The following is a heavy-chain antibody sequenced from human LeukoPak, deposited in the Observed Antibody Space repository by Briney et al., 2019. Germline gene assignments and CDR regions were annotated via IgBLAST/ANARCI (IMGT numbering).Heavy chain of an antibody. V-gene: IGHV3-21*01. D-gene: IGHD2-21*02. Sequence: GGSLRLSCAASGFTFSSHSMNWVRQAPGKGLEWVSSISGRSGYIYYADSVKGRFTISRDNAKNSLFLQMNSLRAEDTAVYYCARDLANCGGDCYSWDGMDVWGQGTTATVSS. CDR3: ARDLANCGGDCYSWDGMDV. CDR1: GFTFSSHS. CDR2: ISGRSGYI. J-gene: IGHJ6*02.